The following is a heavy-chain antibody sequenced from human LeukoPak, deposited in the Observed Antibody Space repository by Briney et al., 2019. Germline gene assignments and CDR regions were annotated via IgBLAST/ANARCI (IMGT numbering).Heavy chain of an antibody. Sequence: GGSLRLSCAASGFTFSSYSMNWVRQAPGKGLEWVSSISSSSSYIYYADSVKGRFTISRGNAKNSLYLQMNSLRAEDTAVYYCASLFMAAGTRDYWGRGTLVTVSS. CDR3: ASLFMAAGTRDY. CDR2: ISSSSSYI. CDR1: GFTFSSYS. J-gene: IGHJ4*02. D-gene: IGHD6-13*01. V-gene: IGHV3-21*01.